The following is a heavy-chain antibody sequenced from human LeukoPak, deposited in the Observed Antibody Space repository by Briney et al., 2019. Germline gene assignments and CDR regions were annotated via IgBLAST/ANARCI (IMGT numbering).Heavy chain of an antibody. Sequence: GGSLRLSCAASGFTFSNSAMSWVRQAPGKGLEWVSPLSGSGITTYYADSVKGRFTISRDNSKNTLYLHMNSLRAEDTAVYYCAKGIYSSGWSYFDYWGHGTLVTVST. V-gene: IGHV3-23*01. CDR1: GFTFSNSA. CDR2: LSGSGITT. J-gene: IGHJ4*01. D-gene: IGHD6-19*01. CDR3: AKGIYSSGWSYFDY.